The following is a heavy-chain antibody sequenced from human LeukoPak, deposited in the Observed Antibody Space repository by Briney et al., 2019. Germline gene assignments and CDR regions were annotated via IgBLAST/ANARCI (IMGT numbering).Heavy chain of an antibody. CDR2: IYHSGST. J-gene: IGHJ4*02. CDR3: ARDRRDGYNMGDSDFDY. CDR1: GYSISSGYY. V-gene: IGHV4-38-2*02. Sequence: SETLSLTCAVSGYSISSGYYWGWIRQPPGKGLEWIGSIYHSGSTYYNPSLKSRVTISVDTSKNQFSLKLSSVTAADTAVYYFARDRRDGYNMGDSDFDYWGQGTLVTVSS. D-gene: IGHD5-24*01.